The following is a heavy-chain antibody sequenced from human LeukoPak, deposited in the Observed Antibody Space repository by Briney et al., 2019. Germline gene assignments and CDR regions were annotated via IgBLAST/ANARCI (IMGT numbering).Heavy chain of an antibody. Sequence: GGSLRLSCAASKFTFSDYYMSWIRQAPGKGLEWISYISSNVATIYYADSVKGRFTISRDNGQNLLYLEMNSLRAEDTAVYYCARGGWASPFDYWGQGTLVTVSS. D-gene: IGHD6-19*01. CDR2: ISSNVATI. V-gene: IGHV3-11*01. J-gene: IGHJ4*02. CDR3: ARGGWASPFDY. CDR1: KFTFSDYY.